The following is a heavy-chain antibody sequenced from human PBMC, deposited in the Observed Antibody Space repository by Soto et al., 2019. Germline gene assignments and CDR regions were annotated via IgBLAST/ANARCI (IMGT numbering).Heavy chain of an antibody. J-gene: IGHJ6*02. CDR2: IESKIAGGAA. CDR1: GFSCSNAW. V-gene: IGHV3-15*07. Sequence: EVQLVESGGDLVKPGVSLRLSCAASGFSCSNAWMNWVRQAPGKGLEWVGRIESKIAGGAADYAAPVKGRFTISRDDSKNTLYLQMNSLKSEDTAVYYCTDGMDVWGQGTTVTVAS. CDR3: TDGMDV.